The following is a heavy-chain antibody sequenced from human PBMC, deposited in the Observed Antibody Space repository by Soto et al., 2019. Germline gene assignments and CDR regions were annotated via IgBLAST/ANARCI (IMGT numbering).Heavy chain of an antibody. Sequence: SETLSLTCTVSGGSITNYYWSWIRQPPGKALQWIGYIYYSGSTNYNPSLRSRITMSVDTSKNQFSLKLASVTAADTAVYYCARRIGATETFDYWGQGTMGTVSS. J-gene: IGHJ4*02. CDR3: ARRIGATETFDY. D-gene: IGHD5-12*01. CDR1: GGSITNYY. V-gene: IGHV4-59*01. CDR2: IYYSGST.